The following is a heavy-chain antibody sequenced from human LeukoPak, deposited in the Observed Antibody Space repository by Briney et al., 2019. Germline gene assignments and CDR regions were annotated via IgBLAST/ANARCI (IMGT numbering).Heavy chain of an antibody. D-gene: IGHD5-18*01. J-gene: IGHJ6*02. CDR3: AREFVDTAMGASYSYYYYGMDV. Sequence: SDTLSLTCTVSGGSISSYYWSWIRQPSGKALECIGYIYYSGSTNYNPSLKSRVTISVDTSKNQFSLKLSSVTAADTAVYYCAREFVDTAMGASYSYYYYGMDVWGQGTTVTVSS. CDR2: IYYSGST. CDR1: GGSISSYY. V-gene: IGHV4-59*01.